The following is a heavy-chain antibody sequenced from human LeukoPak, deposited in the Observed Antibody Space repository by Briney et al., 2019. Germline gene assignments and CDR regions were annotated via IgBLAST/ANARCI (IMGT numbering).Heavy chain of an antibody. CDR3: ARGAKNTPIKGNWFDP. CDR2: IYPGDSDT. J-gene: IGHJ5*02. V-gene: IGHV5-51*01. Sequence: GESLKISCKGSGYSFTSYWIGWVRQMPGKGLEWMGIIYPGDSDTSYSPSFQGQVTISADKSISTAYLQWSSLKASDTAMYYCARGAKNTPIKGNWFDPWGQGTLVTVSS. D-gene: IGHD2-15*01. CDR1: GYSFTSYW.